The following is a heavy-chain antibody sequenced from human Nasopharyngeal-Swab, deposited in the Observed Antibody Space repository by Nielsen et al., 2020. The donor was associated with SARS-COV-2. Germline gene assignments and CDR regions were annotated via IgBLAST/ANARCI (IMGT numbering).Heavy chain of an antibody. V-gene: IGHV1-3*01. CDR1: GYTFTSYA. J-gene: IGHJ4*02. CDR2: INAGNGNT. Sequence: ASVKVSCKASGYTFTSYAMHWVRQAPGQRLEWMGWINAGNGNTKYSQKFQGRVTITRATSASTAYMELSSLRSEDTAVYYCARGIAAAGTLDYWGQGTLVTVSS. D-gene: IGHD6-13*01. CDR3: ARGIAAAGTLDY.